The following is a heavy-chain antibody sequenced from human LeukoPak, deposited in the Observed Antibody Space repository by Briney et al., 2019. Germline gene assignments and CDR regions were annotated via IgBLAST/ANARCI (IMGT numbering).Heavy chain of an antibody. CDR2: IYYSGST. CDR3: ARHIRGIGYRYYYYMDV. D-gene: IGHD3-10*01. J-gene: IGHJ6*03. Sequence: SETLSLTCTVSGGSISSYYWSWIRQPPGKGLEWIGYIYYSGSTNYNPSLKSRVTISVDTSKNQFSLKLSSVTAADTAVYYCARHIRGIGYRYYYYMDVWGKGTTVTISS. V-gene: IGHV4-59*08. CDR1: GGSISSYY.